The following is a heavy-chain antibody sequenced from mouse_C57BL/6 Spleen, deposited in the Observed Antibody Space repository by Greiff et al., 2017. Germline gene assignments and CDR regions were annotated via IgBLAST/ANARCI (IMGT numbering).Heavy chain of an antibody. V-gene: IGHV1-85*01. CDR1: GYTFTSYD. CDR3: AIYVHPFPS. D-gene: IGHD2-3*01. J-gene: IGHJ2*01. CDR2: IYPRDGST. Sequence: VQLQESGPGLVQPGASVKLSCKASGYTFTSYDINWVKQRPGQGLEWIGWIYPRDGSTKYNEKFKGKATLTVDTSSSTAYMELHSLTSEDSAVYFCAIYVHPFPSWGSGTPPTASS.